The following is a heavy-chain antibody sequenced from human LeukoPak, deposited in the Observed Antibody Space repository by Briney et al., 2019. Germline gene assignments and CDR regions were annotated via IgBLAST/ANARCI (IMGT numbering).Heavy chain of an antibody. CDR3: ARSGHSSSWPYSYGMDV. D-gene: IGHD6-13*01. V-gene: IGHV4-34*01. J-gene: IGHJ6*02. Sequence: SETLSLTCAVYGGSFSGYYWSWIRQPPGKGLEWIGEINHSGSTNYNPSLKSRVTISVDTSKNQFSLKLNSVTPEDTAVYYCARSGHSSSWPYSYGMDVWGQGTTVTVSS. CDR1: GGSFSGYY. CDR2: INHSGST.